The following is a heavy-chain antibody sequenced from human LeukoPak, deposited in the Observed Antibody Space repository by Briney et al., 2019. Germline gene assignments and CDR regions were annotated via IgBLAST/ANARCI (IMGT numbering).Heavy chain of an antibody. J-gene: IGHJ2*01. CDR2: IKSKTDGGTT. Sequence: GGSLRLSCAASGFTFSNAWMSWVRQAPGKGLEWVGRIKSKTDGGTTDYAAPVKGRFTISRDDSKNTLYLQMNSLKTEDTAVYYCTSSTTVRGVTIYWYFDLWGRGTLVTVSS. CDR1: GFTFSNAW. V-gene: IGHV3-15*01. CDR3: TSSTTVRGVTIYWYFDL. D-gene: IGHD3-10*01.